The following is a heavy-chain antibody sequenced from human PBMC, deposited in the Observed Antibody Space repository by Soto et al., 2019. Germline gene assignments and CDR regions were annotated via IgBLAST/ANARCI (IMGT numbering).Heavy chain of an antibody. D-gene: IGHD3-22*01. CDR2: VSYEGANK. CDR1: GFTFSTYG. Sequence: GGSLRLSWVTSGFTFSTYGMHWVRQAPGKGPEWVAVVSYEGANKYYGDSVKGRFTISRDNSKNTLYLQMNSLRAEDTAVYYCALTDFYYDSSGLIDPWGQGTLVTVSS. V-gene: IGHV3-30*03. CDR3: ALTDFYYDSSGLIDP. J-gene: IGHJ5*02.